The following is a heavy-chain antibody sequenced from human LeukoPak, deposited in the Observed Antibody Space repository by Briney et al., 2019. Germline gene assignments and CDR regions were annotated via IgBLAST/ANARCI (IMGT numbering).Heavy chain of an antibody. D-gene: IGHD4-23*01. CDR3: ARDLLNEGNHLDY. CDR1: GGSISSSSYY. CDR2: IYHSGST. V-gene: IGHV4-39*07. Sequence: SETLSLTCTVSGGSISSSSYYWGWIRQPPGKGLEWIGEIYHSGSTNYNPSLKSRVTISVDTSKNQFSLKLSSVTAADTAVYYCARDLLNEGNHLDYWGQGTLVTVSS. J-gene: IGHJ4*02.